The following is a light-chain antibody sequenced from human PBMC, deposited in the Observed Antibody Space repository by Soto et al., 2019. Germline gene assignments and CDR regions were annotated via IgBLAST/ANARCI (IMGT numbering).Light chain of an antibody. CDR3: QQRSNWPPIT. J-gene: IGKJ5*01. CDR2: GAS. V-gene: IGKV3-15*01. Sequence: KGMTQSPTTLSVSPGGRATLSRRASQSVSSNLAWYQQKPGQAPRLLIYGASTRATGIPARFSGSGSGTDFTLTISSLEPEDFAVYYCQQRSNWPPITFGQGTLLEIK. CDR1: QSVSSN.